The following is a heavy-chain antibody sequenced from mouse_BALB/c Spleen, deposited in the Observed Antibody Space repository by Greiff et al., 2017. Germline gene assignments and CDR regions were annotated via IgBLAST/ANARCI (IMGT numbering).Heavy chain of an antibody. D-gene: IGHD2-14*01. CDR2: IWGGGST. Sequence: VQLQQSGPGLVAPSQSLSITCTVSGFSLTDYGVSWIRQPPGKGLEWLGVIWGGGSTYYNSALKSRLSISKDNSKSQVFLKMNSLQTDDTAMYYCAKHKKDYYRYDGYAMDYWGQGTSVTVSS. CDR3: AKHKKDYYRYDGYAMDY. J-gene: IGHJ4*01. V-gene: IGHV2-6-5*01. CDR1: GFSLTDYG.